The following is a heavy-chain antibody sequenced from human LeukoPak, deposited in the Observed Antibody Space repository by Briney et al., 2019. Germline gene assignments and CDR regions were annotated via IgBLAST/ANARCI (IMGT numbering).Heavy chain of an antibody. CDR1: GFTFSTFA. Sequence: GGSLRLSCAASGFTFSTFAMIWVRQPPGKGLEWVSAISGSGGSTYYADSVKGRFTISRDNSKNTLYLQMNSLRAEDTAVYYCAKDVSIMITFGGIIAWGQGTLVTVSS. J-gene: IGHJ4*02. V-gene: IGHV3-23*01. CDR2: ISGSGGST. CDR3: AKDVSIMITFGGIIA. D-gene: IGHD3-16*02.